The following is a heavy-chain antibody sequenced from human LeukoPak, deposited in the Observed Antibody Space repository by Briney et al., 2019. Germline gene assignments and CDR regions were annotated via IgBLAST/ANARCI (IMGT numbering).Heavy chain of an antibody. CDR1: GFTFSDSW. CDR2: MNQDGSEK. Sequence: GGSLRLSCAASGFTFSDSWMSWVRQAPGNGLEWVANMNQDGSEKDYVDSVKGRFTISRDNARNSLYLQMGSLRVEDTAVYYCATYTHWVAGDVWGQGTTVTVSS. V-gene: IGHV3-7*01. D-gene: IGHD3-16*01. J-gene: IGHJ6*02. CDR3: ATYTHWVAGDV.